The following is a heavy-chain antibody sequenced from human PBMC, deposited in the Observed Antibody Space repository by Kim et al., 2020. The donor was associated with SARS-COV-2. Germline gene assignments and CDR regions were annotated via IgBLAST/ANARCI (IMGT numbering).Heavy chain of an antibody. D-gene: IGHD2-15*01. V-gene: IGHV3-30*02. J-gene: IGHJ4*02. Sequence: DSGKGRFTNSRDECKNTVYLELNSLRDEDSAVYYCATEGGTSGRCGYFDSWGQGTLVTVSS. CDR3: ATEGGTSGRCGYFDS.